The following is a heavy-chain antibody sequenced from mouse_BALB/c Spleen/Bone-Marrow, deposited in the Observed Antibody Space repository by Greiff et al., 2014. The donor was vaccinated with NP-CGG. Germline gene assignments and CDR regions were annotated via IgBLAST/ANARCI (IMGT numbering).Heavy chain of an antibody. CDR3: ARYGGRYYAMDY. CDR2: IDPANGNT. V-gene: IGHV14-3*02. Sequence: VQLQQSGAELVKPGASVKLSCTASGFNIKDTYMNWVKQRPEQGLEWIGRIDPANGNTNYDPRFQGKATITADTSSNTAYLQLSSLTSEDTAVYYCARYGGRYYAMDYWGQGTSVTVSS. J-gene: IGHJ4*01. D-gene: IGHD1-1*01. CDR1: GFNIKDTY.